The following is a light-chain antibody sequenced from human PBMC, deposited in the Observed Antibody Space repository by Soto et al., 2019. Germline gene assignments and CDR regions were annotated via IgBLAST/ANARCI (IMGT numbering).Light chain of an antibody. CDR2: AAS. Sequence: DIQMTQSPSSLSASVGDRVTITCRASQGISNFLAWYQHKPGKVPKLLIYAASTLQSGVPPRFSGSGSGTDFTLTINSLQPEDVSTYYCQQYKSPPSLTFGGGTKVQIK. CDR1: QGISNF. CDR3: QQYKSPPSLT. J-gene: IGKJ4*01. V-gene: IGKV1-27*01.